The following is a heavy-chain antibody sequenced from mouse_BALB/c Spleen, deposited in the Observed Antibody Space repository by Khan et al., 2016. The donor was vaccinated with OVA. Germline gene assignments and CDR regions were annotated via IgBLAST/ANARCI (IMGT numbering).Heavy chain of an antibody. J-gene: IGHJ3*01. CDR2: INPGSGGT. CDR3: AEGCYDGYLALLGY. Sequence: QVQLKESGTELVRPGTSVKVSCKASGYAFTHYLIEWVKQRPGQGLEWIGVINPGSGGTNYNEKFEGKATLTADNSSSTAYMHLSRLTSDDSAVYFSAEGCYDGYLALLGYWGQGTLVTVSS. V-gene: IGHV1-54*01. CDR1: GYAFTHYL. D-gene: IGHD2-3*01.